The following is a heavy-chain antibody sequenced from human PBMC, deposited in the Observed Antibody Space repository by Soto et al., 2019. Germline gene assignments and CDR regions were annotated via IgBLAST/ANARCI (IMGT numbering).Heavy chain of an antibody. CDR3: AKWPLKDY. D-gene: IGHD5-12*01. CDR1: GYPFTSYG. Sequence: GSVKVSFKASGYPFTSYGISWVRQAPGQGLEWMGWISAYNGNTNYAQKLQGRVTMTTDTSTSTAYMELRSLRSDDTAVYYCAKWPLKDYWGQGTLVTVSS. CDR2: ISAYNGNT. J-gene: IGHJ4*02. V-gene: IGHV1-18*01.